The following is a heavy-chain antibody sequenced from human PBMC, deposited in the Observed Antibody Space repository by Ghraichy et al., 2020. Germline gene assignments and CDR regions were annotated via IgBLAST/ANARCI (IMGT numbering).Heavy chain of an antibody. CDR2: ISYDGGNK. V-gene: IGHV3-30-3*01. Sequence: GGSLRLSCAASGFTFSTFAMRWVRQAPGKGLEWVALISYDGGNKYYADSVKGRFTISRDNSRNTLYLQMNSLRAEDTAVYYCAREGLVGAATGWFDPWGQGTPVTVSS. D-gene: IGHD1-26*01. J-gene: IGHJ5*02. CDR3: AREGLVGAATGWFDP. CDR1: GFTFSTFA.